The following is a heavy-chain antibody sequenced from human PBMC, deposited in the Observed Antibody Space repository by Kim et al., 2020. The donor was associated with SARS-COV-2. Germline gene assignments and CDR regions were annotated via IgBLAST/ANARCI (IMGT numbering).Heavy chain of an antibody. D-gene: IGHD4-4*01. V-gene: IGHV3-53*01. Sequence: GGSLRLSCAASGLTVTSNHMTWIRQAPGKGLEWVSAIFSGGSTYYAASAQGRFTISRDYSTNNLSLQMNSLRVEDTAIYYCSRDPVGDGYSFFDLWGQGTLVTVSS. CDR1: GLTVTSNH. CDR2: IFSGGST. J-gene: IGHJ4*02. CDR3: SRDPVGDGYSFFDL.